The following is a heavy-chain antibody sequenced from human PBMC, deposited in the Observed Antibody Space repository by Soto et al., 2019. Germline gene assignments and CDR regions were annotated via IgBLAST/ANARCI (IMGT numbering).Heavy chain of an antibody. J-gene: IGHJ4*02. D-gene: IGHD5-12*01. CDR1: GGSINTFY. CDR3: AREGSYSAYNFAHGIQLWSFDF. Sequence: SETLSLTCTVSGGSINTFYWSWVRQPAGKGLEWIGRIFSSGSTSFNPSLESRVAMSVDTSKNHFSLNLSSVTAADMVVYYCAREGSYSAYNFAHGIQLWSFDFWSQGALVTVSS. V-gene: IGHV4-4*07. CDR2: IFSSGST.